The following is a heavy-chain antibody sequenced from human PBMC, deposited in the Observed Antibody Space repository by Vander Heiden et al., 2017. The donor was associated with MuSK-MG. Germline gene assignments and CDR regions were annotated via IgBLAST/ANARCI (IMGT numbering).Heavy chain of an antibody. CDR1: GFTFSSYA. Sequence: VQLLESGGGLVQPGGSLRLSCAASGFTFSSYAMSWVRQAPGKGLEWVSAISGSGGSTYYADSVKGRFTISRDNSKNTLYLQMNSLRAEDTAVYYCAKPLYCSSTSCYAAAFDIWGQGTMVTVSS. CDR3: AKPLYCSSTSCYAAAFDI. D-gene: IGHD2-2*01. CDR2: ISGSGGST. J-gene: IGHJ3*02. V-gene: IGHV3-23*01.